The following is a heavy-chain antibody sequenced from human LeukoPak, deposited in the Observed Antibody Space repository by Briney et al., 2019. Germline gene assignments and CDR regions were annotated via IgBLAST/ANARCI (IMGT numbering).Heavy chain of an antibody. CDR1: GFTFSSYW. D-gene: IGHD2-2*01. J-gene: IGHJ5*02. V-gene: IGHV3-74*01. Sequence: PGGSLRLSCAASGFTFSSYWMHWGRQAPGKGLVWVSRINSDGSSTSYADSVKGRFTISRDNAKNTLYLQMNSLRAEDTAVYYCARELGYCSSTSCYNWFDPWGQGTLVTVS. CDR3: ARELGYCSSTSCYNWFDP. CDR2: INSDGSST.